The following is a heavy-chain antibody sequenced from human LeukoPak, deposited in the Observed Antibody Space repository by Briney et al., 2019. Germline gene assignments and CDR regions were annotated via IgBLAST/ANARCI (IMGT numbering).Heavy chain of an antibody. CDR1: GGTFSSYA. CDR2: IIPIFGTA. CDR3: ARDRGRAKWFNFDY. V-gene: IGHV1-69*05. D-gene: IGHD3-22*01. Sequence: SVKASCKASGGTFSSYAISWVRQAPGQGLEWMGGIIPIFGTANYAQKFQGRVTITTDESTSTAYMELSSLRSEDTAVYYCARDRGRAKWFNFDYWGQGTLVTVSS. J-gene: IGHJ4*02.